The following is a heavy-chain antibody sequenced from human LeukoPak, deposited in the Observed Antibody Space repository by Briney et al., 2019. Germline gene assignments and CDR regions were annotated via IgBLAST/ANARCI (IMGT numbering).Heavy chain of an antibody. CDR2: ISSSSSYI. CDR3: ARELASYDSSGYPSY. V-gene: IGHV3-21*01. CDR1: GFTFSSYS. Sequence: GGSLRLSCADSGFTFSSYSMNWVRQAPGKGLEWVSSISSSSSYIYYADSVKGRFTISRDNAKNSLYLQMNSLRAEDTAVYYCARELASYDSSGYPSYWGQGTLVTVSS. J-gene: IGHJ4*02. D-gene: IGHD3-22*01.